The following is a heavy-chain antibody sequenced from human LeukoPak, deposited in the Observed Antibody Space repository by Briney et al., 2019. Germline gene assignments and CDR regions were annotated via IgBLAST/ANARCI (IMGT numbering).Heavy chain of an antibody. CDR2: INSDSGNT. V-gene: IGHV3-74*01. J-gene: IGHJ4*02. CDR3: ARDTARNPEPLDY. CDR1: GFTFSSYG. Sequence: GGSLRLSCEASGFTFSSYGMNWVRRAPGKGLEWMSRINSDSGNTNYADNVQGRFTMSRDNAKNTVYVQMNSLRAEDTAVYYCARDTARNPEPLDYWGQGTLVTVSS.